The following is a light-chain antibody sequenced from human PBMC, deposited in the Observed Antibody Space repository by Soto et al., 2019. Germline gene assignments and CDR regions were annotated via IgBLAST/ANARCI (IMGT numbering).Light chain of an antibody. Sequence: QSALTQPASVSGSPGQSITISCSGTNSDVGDYNLVSWYQQRPGEAPKLVIFDVSNRPSGVSDRFSGSKSGNTASLTISGLQAEDEGDYFCGSYSTDTTLYVFGSGTKVTVL. CDR3: GSYSTDTTLYV. V-gene: IGLV2-14*01. CDR2: DVS. J-gene: IGLJ1*01. CDR1: NSDVGDYNL.